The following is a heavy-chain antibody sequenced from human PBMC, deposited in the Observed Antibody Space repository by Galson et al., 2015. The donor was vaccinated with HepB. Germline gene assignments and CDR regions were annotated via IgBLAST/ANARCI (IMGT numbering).Heavy chain of an antibody. CDR1: GFTVSSNY. J-gene: IGHJ4*02. Sequence: SLRLSCAASGFTVSSNYMSWVRQAPGKGLEWVALIWSDGTYKNHRDSVKGRFTTSRDNSKNTLYLQMNSLRVEDTAVYYCAREGDPYDFWGALDYWGQGTLVTVSS. V-gene: IGHV3-33*08. CDR3: AREGDPYDFWGALDY. D-gene: IGHD3-3*01. CDR2: IWSDGTYK.